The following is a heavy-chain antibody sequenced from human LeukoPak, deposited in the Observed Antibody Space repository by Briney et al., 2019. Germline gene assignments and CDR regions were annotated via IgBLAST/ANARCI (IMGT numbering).Heavy chain of an antibody. CDR3: AKDSIYFDAFDI. D-gene: IGHD2/OR15-2a*01. Sequence: GRSLRLSCAASGFTFSSYGMHWVRQAPGKGLEWVAFIRYDGSNKYYADSVKGRFTISRDNSKNTLYLQMNSLRAEDTAVYYCAKDSIYFDAFDIWGQGTMVTVSS. J-gene: IGHJ3*02. CDR1: GFTFSSYG. CDR2: IRYDGSNK. V-gene: IGHV3-30*02.